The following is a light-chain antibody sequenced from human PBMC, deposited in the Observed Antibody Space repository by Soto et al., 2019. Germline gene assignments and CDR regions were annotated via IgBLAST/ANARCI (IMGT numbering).Light chain of an antibody. Sequence: DIQMNQSPSSLSASVGDRASITCRASQGISNYLAWYQQKPGKVPKLLIYAASTLQSGVPSRFSGSGSGTDFTLTISSLQPEDVATYYCQKYNSALSFGQGTRLEIK. CDR3: QKYNSALS. CDR1: QGISNY. V-gene: IGKV1-27*01. J-gene: IGKJ5*01. CDR2: AAS.